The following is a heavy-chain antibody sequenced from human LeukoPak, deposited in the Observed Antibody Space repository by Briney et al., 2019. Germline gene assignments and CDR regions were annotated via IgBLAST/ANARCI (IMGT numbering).Heavy chain of an antibody. V-gene: IGHV3-9*03. D-gene: IGHD3-3*01. Sequence: PGGSLRLSCAASGFTFDDYAMHWVRQAPGKGLEWVSGISWNSGSIGYADSVKGRFTISRDNAKNSLYLQMNTLRAEDMALYYCAKDRDDFWSGYFDYWGQGTLVTVSS. J-gene: IGHJ4*02. CDR2: ISWNSGSI. CDR3: AKDRDDFWSGYFDY. CDR1: GFTFDDYA.